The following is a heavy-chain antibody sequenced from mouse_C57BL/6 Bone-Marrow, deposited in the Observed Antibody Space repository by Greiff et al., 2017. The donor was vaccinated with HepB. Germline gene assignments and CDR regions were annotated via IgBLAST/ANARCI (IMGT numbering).Heavy chain of an antibody. CDR3: ARGGYDYDWAMDY. CDR2: IYPGGGYT. CDR1: GYTFTNYW. Sequence: VQGVESGAELVRPGTSVKMSCKASGYTFTNYWIGWAKQRPGHGLEWIGDIYPGGGYTNYNEKFKGKATLNADKSSSTAYMQFSSLTSEDSAIYYCARGGYDYDWAMDYWGQGTSVTVSS. J-gene: IGHJ4*01. D-gene: IGHD2-4*01. V-gene: IGHV1-63*01.